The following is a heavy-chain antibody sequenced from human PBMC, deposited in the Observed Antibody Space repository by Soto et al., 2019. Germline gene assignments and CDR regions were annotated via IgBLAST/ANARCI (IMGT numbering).Heavy chain of an antibody. V-gene: IGHV1-18*01. CDR2: ISAYNGNT. CDR3: ARVELSCSGGSCFPEGYFQH. Sequence: QVLLVQSGAEVKKPGASVKVSCKASGYTFISYGFSWVRQAPGQGLEWMGWISAYNGNTNYAQKLQGRVTMTTDTSTSTAYMELRSLRSDDTAVYYCARVELSCSGGSCFPEGYFQHWGQGTLVTASS. CDR1: GYTFISYG. J-gene: IGHJ1*01. D-gene: IGHD2-15*01.